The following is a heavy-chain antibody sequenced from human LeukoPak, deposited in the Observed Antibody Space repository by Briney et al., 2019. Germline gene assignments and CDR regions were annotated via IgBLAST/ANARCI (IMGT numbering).Heavy chain of an antibody. CDR2: IYSSGSA. V-gene: IGHV4-59*01. CDR3: ARISQGDGYNFPDY. D-gene: IGHD5-24*01. CDR1: GFTFSSYA. J-gene: IGHJ4*02. Sequence: GSLRLSCAASGFTFSSYAMSWVRQPPGKGLEWVGYIYSSGSANYNPSLKSRVTISLDTSKNQISLKLSSVTAADTAMYYCARISQGDGYNFPDYWGQGTLVTVSS.